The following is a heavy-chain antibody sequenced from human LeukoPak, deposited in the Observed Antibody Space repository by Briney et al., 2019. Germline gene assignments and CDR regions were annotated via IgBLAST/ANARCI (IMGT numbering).Heavy chain of an antibody. CDR3: ARGLGTRWFFDY. CDR2: TIPVFGTT. D-gene: IGHD1-1*01. Sequence: SVKVSCKASGGTFSSYALSWVRQAPGQGLEWMGRTIPVFGTTTYAQKFQGRVTITADESTTTAYMELRRLTSEDTAMYYCARGLGTRWFFDYWGQGTLVTVSS. V-gene: IGHV1-69*13. J-gene: IGHJ4*02. CDR1: GGTFSSYA.